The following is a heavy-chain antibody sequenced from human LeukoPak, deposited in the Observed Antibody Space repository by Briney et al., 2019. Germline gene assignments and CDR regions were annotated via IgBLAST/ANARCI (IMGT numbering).Heavy chain of an antibody. J-gene: IGHJ6*03. CDR2: IYHRGST. Sequence: PSETLSLTCTVSGGSINNSYWTWIRQSPGKGLEWIGEIYHRGSTNYNPSLRSRVTISVDKSKNQFSLRLSSVTAADTAVYYCARMQSTSSSGDYYSYMDVWGKGATVIVSS. V-gene: IGHV4-59*12. D-gene: IGHD6-6*01. CDR1: GGSINNSY. CDR3: ARMQSTSSSGDYYSYMDV.